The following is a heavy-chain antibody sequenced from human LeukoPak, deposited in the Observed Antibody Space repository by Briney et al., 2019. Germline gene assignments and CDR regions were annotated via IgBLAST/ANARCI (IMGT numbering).Heavy chain of an antibody. Sequence: GGSLRLSRAASRFTFSSYAMSWVRQAPGRGLEWVSTISGGGGSTYYSDSVKGRFTISRDNSKNTLYLQMNSLRAEDTAIYYCARENWVYNWKYDSSGSGINYWGQGTLVTVSS. D-gene: IGHD3-22*01. CDR2: ISGGGGST. CDR1: RFTFSSYA. J-gene: IGHJ4*02. V-gene: IGHV3-23*01. CDR3: ARENWVYNWKYDSSGSGINY.